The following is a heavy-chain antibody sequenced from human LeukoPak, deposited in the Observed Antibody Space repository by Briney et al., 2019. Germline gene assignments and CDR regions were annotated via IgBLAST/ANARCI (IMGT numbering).Heavy chain of an antibody. V-gene: IGHV3-7*05. CDR3: ARYYRDRSRSWYYCVY. CDR2: IKQDGSEK. CDR1: GFTFSNYS. D-gene: IGHD6-13*01. J-gene: IGHJ4*02. Sequence: GGSLRLSCVVAGFTFSNYSMGCVRQAPGKGLEWVANIKQDGSEKYYVDSVKGRFTISRDNAKSSLYLQMNSLRGEDMTVYYCARYYRDRSRSWYYCVYWGQGTLVTVSS.